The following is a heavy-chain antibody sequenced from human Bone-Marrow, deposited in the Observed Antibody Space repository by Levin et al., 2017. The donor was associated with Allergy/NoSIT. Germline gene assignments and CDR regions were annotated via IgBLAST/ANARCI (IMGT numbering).Heavy chain of an antibody. J-gene: IGHJ5*02. D-gene: IGHD6-13*01. CDR1: GFTFSSYG. Sequence: GGSLRLSCAASGFTFSSYGMHWVRQAPGKGLEWVAVISYDGSNKYYADSVKGRFTISRDKSKNTLYLQMNSLRAEDTAVYYCAKDEDSSSWTSWGQGTLVTVSS. V-gene: IGHV3-30*18. CDR2: ISYDGSNK. CDR3: AKDEDSSSWTS.